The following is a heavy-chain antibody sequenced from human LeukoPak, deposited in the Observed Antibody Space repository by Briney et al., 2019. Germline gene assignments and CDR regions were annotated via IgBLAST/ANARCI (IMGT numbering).Heavy chain of an antibody. Sequence: GGSLRLSCSASGFTFSSYAMHWVRQAAGEGLEYVSAINSDGDSTYYADSVKGRFTISRDNSKNTLYLQMSSLRAEDTAVYYCVKDKGSGSSYYYYYDMDVWGKGTTVTVSS. D-gene: IGHD3-10*01. CDR2: INSDGDST. J-gene: IGHJ6*04. CDR1: GFTFSSYA. CDR3: VKDKGSGSSYYYYYDMDV. V-gene: IGHV3-64D*06.